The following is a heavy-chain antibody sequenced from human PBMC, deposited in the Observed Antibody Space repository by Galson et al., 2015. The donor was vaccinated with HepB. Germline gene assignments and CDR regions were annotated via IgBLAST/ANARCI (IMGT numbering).Heavy chain of an antibody. J-gene: IGHJ4*02. CDR3: NRLGYPYYFDY. V-gene: IGHV3-73*01. Sequence: SLSLSCAASGFTFSGSAMHWVRQASGKGLEWVGRIRSKANSYATAYAASVKGRFTISRDDSKDTAYLQMNSLKTEETAVYYCNRLGYPYYFDYWGQGTLVTVSS. CDR1: GFTFSGSA. D-gene: IGHD5-18*01. CDR2: IRSKANSYAT.